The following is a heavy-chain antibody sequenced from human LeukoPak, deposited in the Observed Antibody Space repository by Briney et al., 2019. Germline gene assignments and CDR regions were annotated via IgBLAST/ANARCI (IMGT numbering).Heavy chain of an antibody. CDR3: ARDYADYVGYFFFDY. CDR2: ISGGETT. J-gene: IGHJ4*02. Sequence: GGSLRLSCAASGFTFNNYAMNWVRQAPGKGLEWVSSISGGETTYYADSAKGRFTISRDNSQNTLYLQMNSLRAEDTAVYYCARDYADYVGYFFFDYWGQGALVTVSS. CDR1: GFTFNNYA. D-gene: IGHD4-17*01. V-gene: IGHV3-23*01.